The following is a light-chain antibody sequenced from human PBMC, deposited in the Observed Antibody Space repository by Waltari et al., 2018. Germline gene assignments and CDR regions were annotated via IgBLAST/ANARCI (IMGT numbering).Light chain of an antibody. CDR1: STDVRCHASNL. J-gene: IGLJ3*02. V-gene: IGLV2-23*01. CDR2: EGN. Sequence: QSALTQPASASGSPRQSTTTPGTGTSTDVRCHASNLVSWYQQHPGKAPKLMIYEGNKRPSGVSSRFSGSKSGNTASLTISGLQAEDEADYYCCSYAGSDTWVFGGGTKLTVL. CDR3: CSYAGSDTWV.